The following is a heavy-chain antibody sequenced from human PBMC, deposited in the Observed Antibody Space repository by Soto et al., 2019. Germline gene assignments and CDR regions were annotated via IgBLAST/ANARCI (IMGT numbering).Heavy chain of an antibody. V-gene: IGHV3-23*01. CDR3: AKDGIVVLDAFDI. J-gene: IGHJ3*02. Sequence: EVQLLESGGGLVQPGGSLRLSCAASGFTFSSYAMSWVRQAPGKGLEWVSTISGSGGRTHYADSVKGRFTISRDNSKNTLFLQMNSLRADDTAVYYCAKDGIVVLDAFDIWGQGTMVTVSS. CDR2: ISGSGGRT. D-gene: IGHD3-22*01. CDR1: GFTFSSYA.